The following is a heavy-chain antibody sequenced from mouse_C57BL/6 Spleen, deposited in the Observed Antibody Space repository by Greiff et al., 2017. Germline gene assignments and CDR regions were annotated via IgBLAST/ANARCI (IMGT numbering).Heavy chain of an antibody. D-gene: IGHD4-1*01. CDR2: ISYDGSN. V-gene: IGHV3-6*01. CDR1: GYSITSGYY. J-gene: IGHJ2*01. CDR3: AREGDWDVGFDY. Sequence: QQSGPGLVKPSQSLSLTCSVTGYSITSGYYWNWIRQLPGNKLEWMGYISYDGSNNYNPSLKNRISITRDTSKNQFFLKLNSVTTEDTATYYCAREGDWDVGFDYWGQGTTLTVSS.